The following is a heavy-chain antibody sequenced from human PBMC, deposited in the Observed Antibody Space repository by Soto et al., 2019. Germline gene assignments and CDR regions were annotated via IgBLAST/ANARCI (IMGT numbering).Heavy chain of an antibody. CDR1: GFTFSSYA. V-gene: IGHV3-23*01. D-gene: IGHD2-15*01. Sequence: EVQLLESGGGLVQPGGSLRLSCAASGFTFSSYAMSWVRQAPGKGLEWVSAISGSGVSTYYADSVKARFTISRDNSKNTLYLHMNSLRADDTAVYYCANKLLPDYVLDYWGQGTLVTVSS. CDR2: ISGSGVST. CDR3: ANKLLPDYVLDY. J-gene: IGHJ4*02.